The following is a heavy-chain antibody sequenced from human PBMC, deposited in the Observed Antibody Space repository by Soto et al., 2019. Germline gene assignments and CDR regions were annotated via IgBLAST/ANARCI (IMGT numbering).Heavy chain of an antibody. Sequence: QVQLQESGPGLVKPSETLSLTCTVSGDSITSYYWSWIRQPPGKGLEWVGYISYTGSTIYNPSLELRATISQDTTKNQVSLSLNAVTVADTAGYYGASVGELPVWFDTWGRGTMVTVSS. CDR2: ISYTGST. CDR3: ASVGELPVWFDT. D-gene: IGHD3-10*01. J-gene: IGHJ5*02. CDR1: GDSITSYY. V-gene: IGHV4-59*13.